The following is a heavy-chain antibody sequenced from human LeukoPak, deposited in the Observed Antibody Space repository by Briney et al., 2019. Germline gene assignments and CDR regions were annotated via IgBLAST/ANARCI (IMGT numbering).Heavy chain of an antibody. Sequence: GESLKISCKGSGYSFTSYWIGWVRQMPGKGLEWMGIIYPGDSDTRYSPSFQGQVTISADKSIGTAYLQWSSLKASDTAMYYCASRLGPMAGKVNSYYYYMDVWGKGTTVTVSS. J-gene: IGHJ6*03. D-gene: IGHD6-19*01. CDR1: GYSFTSYW. CDR3: ASRLGPMAGKVNSYYYYMDV. V-gene: IGHV5-51*03. CDR2: IYPGDSDT.